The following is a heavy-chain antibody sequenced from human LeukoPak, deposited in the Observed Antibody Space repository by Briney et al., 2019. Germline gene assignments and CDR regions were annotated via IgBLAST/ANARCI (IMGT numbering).Heavy chain of an antibody. CDR1: GGSISSYY. V-gene: IGHV4-4*07. CDR3: ARFSSIAAAFDY. J-gene: IGHJ4*02. D-gene: IGHD6-13*01. CDR2: IYTSGST. Sequence: SETLSLTCTVSGGSISSYYWTWIRQPAGKGLEWIGRIYTSGSTNYNPSLKSRVTMSVDTSKNQFSLKLSSVTAADTAVYYCARFSSIAAAFDYWGQGTLVTVSS.